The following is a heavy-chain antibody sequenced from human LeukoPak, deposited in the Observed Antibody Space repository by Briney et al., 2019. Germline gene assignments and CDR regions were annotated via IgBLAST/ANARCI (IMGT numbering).Heavy chain of an antibody. J-gene: IGHJ4*02. Sequence: GGSLRLPCAASGFTFSSYAMSWVRQAPGKGLEWVSAISGSGGSTYYADSVKGRFTISRDNSKNTLYLQMNSLRAEDTAVYYCAKEIRRRYYYDSSGYSPIVYWGQGTLVTVSS. CDR1: GFTFSSYA. V-gene: IGHV3-23*01. CDR2: ISGSGGST. D-gene: IGHD3-22*01. CDR3: AKEIRRRYYYDSSGYSPIVY.